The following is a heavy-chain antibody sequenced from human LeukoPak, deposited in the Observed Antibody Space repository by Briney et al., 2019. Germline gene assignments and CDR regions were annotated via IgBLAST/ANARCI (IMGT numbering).Heavy chain of an antibody. CDR2: IYHSGST. Sequence: PSETLSLTCTVSGGSISSSSYYWGWIRQPPGKGLEWIGSIYHSGSTYYNPSLKSRVTISVDTSKNQFSLKLSSVTAADTAVYYCARVEKGEWWFDPWGQGTLVTVSS. J-gene: IGHJ5*02. CDR1: GGSISSSSYY. D-gene: IGHD5-24*01. CDR3: ARVEKGEWWFDP. V-gene: IGHV4-39*07.